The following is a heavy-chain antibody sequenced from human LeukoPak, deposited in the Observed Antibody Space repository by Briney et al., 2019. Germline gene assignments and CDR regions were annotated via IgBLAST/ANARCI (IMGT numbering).Heavy chain of an antibody. CDR3: ATVVPAAIASPTILGWFDP. Sequence: PSETLSLTCAVYGGSFSGYYWSWIRQPPGKGLEWIGEINHSGSTNYNPSLKSRVTISVDTSKNQFSLKLSSVTAADTAVYYCATVVPAAIASPTILGWFDPWGQGTLVTVSS. D-gene: IGHD2-2*01. J-gene: IGHJ5*02. CDR1: GGSFSGYY. V-gene: IGHV4-34*01. CDR2: INHSGST.